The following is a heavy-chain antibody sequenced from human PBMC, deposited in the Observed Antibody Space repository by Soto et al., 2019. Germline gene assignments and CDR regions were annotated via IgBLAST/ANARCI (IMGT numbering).Heavy chain of an antibody. CDR3: AVSAYCGGDCYSGPAFDI. CDR1: GYTFTSYD. V-gene: IGHV1-8*01. J-gene: IGHJ3*02. D-gene: IGHD2-21*01. CDR2: MNPNSGNT. Sequence: ASVKVSCKASGYTFTSYDINWVRQATGQGLEWMGWMNPNSGNTGYAQKFQGRVTMTRNTSISTAYMELSSLRSEDTAVYYCAVSAYCGGDCYSGPAFDIWGQGTMVTVSS.